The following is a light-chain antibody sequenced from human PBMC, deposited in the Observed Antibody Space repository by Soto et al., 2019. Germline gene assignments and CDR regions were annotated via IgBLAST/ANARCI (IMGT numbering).Light chain of an antibody. J-gene: IGKJ1*01. V-gene: IGKV3D-15*01. CDR3: QEYNAWPPGT. CDR1: QSVKNH. CDR2: DAS. Sequence: EIGLTQSPATLSASSGEGITLSCRASQSVKNHLAWYQHKPGQAPRLLFYDASIRATGIPARFSAGGSGTEFTLVISSLQSEDAAVYSCQEYNAWPPGTFGQGTKVDNK.